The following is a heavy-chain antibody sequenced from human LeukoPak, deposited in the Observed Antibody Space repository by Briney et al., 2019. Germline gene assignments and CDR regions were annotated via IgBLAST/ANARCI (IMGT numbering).Heavy chain of an antibody. CDR3: ARVHPYSSSSGVDY. Sequence: SETLSLTCTVSGASISSGGYYWSWIRQHPGKGLEWIGYIYYSGSTYYNPSLKSRVTISVDTSKNQFSLRLSSVTAADTAVYYCARVHPYSSSSGVDYWGQGTLVTVSS. J-gene: IGHJ4*02. CDR2: IYYSGST. CDR1: GASISSGGYY. D-gene: IGHD6-6*01. V-gene: IGHV4-31*03.